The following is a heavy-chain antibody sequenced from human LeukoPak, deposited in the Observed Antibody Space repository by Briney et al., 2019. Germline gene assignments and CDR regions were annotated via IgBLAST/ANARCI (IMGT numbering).Heavy chain of an antibody. V-gene: IGHV3-23*01. CDR1: GFTFSSYG. Sequence: PGGSLRLSCAASGFTFSSYGMSWVRQAPGKGLEWVSAISGSGGSTYYADSVKGRFTISRDNSKNTLYLQMNSLRAEDTAVYYCAKGGGMITFGGVIDRYYFDYWGQGTLVTVSS. J-gene: IGHJ4*02. CDR3: AKGGGMITFGGVIDRYYFDY. CDR2: ISGSGGST. D-gene: IGHD3-16*02.